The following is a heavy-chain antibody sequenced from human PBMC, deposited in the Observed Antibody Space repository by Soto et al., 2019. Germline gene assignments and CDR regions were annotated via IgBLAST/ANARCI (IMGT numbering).Heavy chain of an antibody. V-gene: IGHV3-74*01. Sequence: GGSLRLSCAASGFTFGNYWMHWVRQAPGQGLVWVSRLNTNGRITDYADSVQGRFTIARDNARNTLYLQINSLRVEDTAVYYCARELGGVCSYWGQGTLVTVSS. CDR1: GFTFGNYW. D-gene: IGHD3-16*01. CDR2: LNTNGRIT. J-gene: IGHJ4*02. CDR3: ARELGGVCSY.